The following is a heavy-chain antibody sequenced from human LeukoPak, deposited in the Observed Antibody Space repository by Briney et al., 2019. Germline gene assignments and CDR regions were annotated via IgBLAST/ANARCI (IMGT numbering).Heavy chain of an antibody. V-gene: IGHV3-11*06. D-gene: IGHD3-10*01. CDR3: ARAGGAGSGNFVDYYYYYGMDV. CDR2: ISSSSSYT. J-gene: IGHJ6*04. CDR1: GFTFSDYY. Sequence: GGSPRLSCAASGFTFSDYYMSWIRQAPGKGLEWVSYISSSSSYTNYADSVKGRFTISRDNARNSLYLQMNSLRAEDTAVYYCARAGGAGSGNFVDYYYYYGMDVWGKGTTVTVSS.